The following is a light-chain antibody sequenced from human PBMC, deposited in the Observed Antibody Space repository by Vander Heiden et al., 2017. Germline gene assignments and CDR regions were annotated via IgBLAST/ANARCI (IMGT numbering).Light chain of an antibody. J-gene: IGKJ1*01. CDR1: QSVSSN. Sequence: DIVMTQSPAPLSVSPGERATLSCTASQSVSSNFAWYQQKPGQAPRLLIYGASTRATGIPARFSGSGSGTEFTLTISSLQSEDFAVYYCQQYNNWTPWTFGQGTKVEIK. CDR2: GAS. CDR3: QQYNNWTPWT. V-gene: IGKV3-15*01.